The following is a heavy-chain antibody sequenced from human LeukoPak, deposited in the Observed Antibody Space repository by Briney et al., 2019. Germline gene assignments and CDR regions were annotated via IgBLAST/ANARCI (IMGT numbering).Heavy chain of an antibody. Sequence: SETLSLTCSVSGGSISSYHRSWIRQPPGKGLEGIGYIYYSGSTNYNPSLKSRVTISVDTSKSQFSLKLSSVTAADTAVYYCARDGSYGSALGFFQLWGQGTLVTVSS. D-gene: IGHD2-15*01. CDR3: ARDGSYGSALGFFQL. CDR2: IYYSGST. CDR1: GGSISSYH. J-gene: IGHJ1*01. V-gene: IGHV4-59*01.